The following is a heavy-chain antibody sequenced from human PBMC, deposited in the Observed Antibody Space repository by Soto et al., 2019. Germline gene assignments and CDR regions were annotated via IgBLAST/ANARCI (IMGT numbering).Heavy chain of an antibody. V-gene: IGHV3-53*01. J-gene: IGHJ3*01. D-gene: IGHD3-22*01. Sequence: ESGGGLIQPGGSLRLSCAASGFTFSSNDMNWVRQAPGKGLEWVSLIYSGGSTYYADSVKGRFTISRDNSKNTLYLQMSSLXXXXXAXYYCATRPLLPGAPWGQGTMVTVSS. CDR3: ATRPLLPGAP. CDR1: GFTFSSND. CDR2: IYSGGST.